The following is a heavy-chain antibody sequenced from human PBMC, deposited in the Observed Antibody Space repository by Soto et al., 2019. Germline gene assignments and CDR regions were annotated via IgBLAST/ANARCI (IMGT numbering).Heavy chain of an antibody. J-gene: IGHJ4*02. CDR2: INHSGST. V-gene: IGHV4-34*01. D-gene: IGHD3-9*01. CDR3: ARDPLRYFDWLPHGYFDY. CDR1: GGSFSGYY. Sequence: SETLSLTCAVYGGSFSGYYWSWIRQPPGKGLEWIGEINHSGSTNYNPSLKSRVTISVDTSKNQFSLKLSSVTAADTAGYYCARDPLRYFDWLPHGYFDYWGQGTLVTVSS.